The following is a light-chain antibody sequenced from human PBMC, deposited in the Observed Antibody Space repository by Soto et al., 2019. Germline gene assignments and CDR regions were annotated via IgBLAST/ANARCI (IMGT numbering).Light chain of an antibody. CDR2: GAS. Sequence: EIVMTQSPATLSVSPGDRATLSCRASQSISSKLAWYQHKTGQAPRLLIYGASTRATGVPDRFSGSGSGTEFTLTISSLQSEDFAVYYCQQYDNWPPWTFGQGTKVEIK. V-gene: IGKV3-15*01. CDR1: QSISSK. CDR3: QQYDNWPPWT. J-gene: IGKJ1*01.